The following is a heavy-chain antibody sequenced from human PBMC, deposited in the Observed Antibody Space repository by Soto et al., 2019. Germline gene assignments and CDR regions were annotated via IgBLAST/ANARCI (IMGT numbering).Heavy chain of an antibody. Sequence: EVQLVESGGGLVQPGGSLRLSCAASGFTFSDYIMDWVRQAPGKGLEWVGRIRNKVNSYTTEYAAAVKGRFTISRDDSKDSLYLQMHSLRTEDTAVYYCAKTPQSGYDCHVWGQGTTVTVSS. V-gene: IGHV3-72*01. CDR1: GFTFSDYI. CDR2: IRNKVNSYTT. J-gene: IGHJ6*02. D-gene: IGHD5-12*01. CDR3: AKTPQSGYDCHV.